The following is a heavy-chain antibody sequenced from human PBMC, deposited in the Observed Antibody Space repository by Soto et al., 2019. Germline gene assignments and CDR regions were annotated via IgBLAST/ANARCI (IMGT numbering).Heavy chain of an antibody. CDR2: ISAHNGNT. Sequence: QVHLVQSGAEVKKAGASVKVSCKASGYTFTSYGITWVRQAPGQGLEWMGWISAHNGNTDYAQKLQGRVIVTRDTSTSTAYMELRSRRSDDTAVYYCARGRYGDYWGQGALVTVSS. CDR3: ARGRYGDY. J-gene: IGHJ4*02. D-gene: IGHD1-1*01. V-gene: IGHV1-18*01. CDR1: GYTFTSYG.